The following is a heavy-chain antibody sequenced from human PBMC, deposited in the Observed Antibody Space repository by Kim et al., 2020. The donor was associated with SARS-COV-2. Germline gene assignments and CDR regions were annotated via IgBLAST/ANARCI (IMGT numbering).Heavy chain of an antibody. CDR2: ISYDGSKK. V-gene: IGHV3-30*18. D-gene: IGHD3-3*02. CDR3: AKDIGIVARFASVDF. J-gene: IGHJ4*01. CDR1: GFTFRNYG. Sequence: GGSLRLSCAASGFTFRNYGMHWVRQAPGKGLEWVAVISYDGSKKYYADSVKGRFTISRDNSKNTLYLQMNSLRAEDTAVYYCAKDIGIVARFASVDFWG.